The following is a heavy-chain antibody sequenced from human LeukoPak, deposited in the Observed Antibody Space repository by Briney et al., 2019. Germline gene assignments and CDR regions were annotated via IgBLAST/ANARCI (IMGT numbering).Heavy chain of an antibody. CDR3: AKEGPLQSIDY. CDR1: GFTFSSYG. Sequence: GGSLRLSCAASGFTFSSYGMHWVRQAPGKGLEWVAVISYDGSNKYYADSVKGRFTISRDNSKNTPYLQMNSLRAEDTAVYYCAKEGPLQSIDYWGQGTLVTVSS. J-gene: IGHJ4*02. D-gene: IGHD5-24*01. V-gene: IGHV3-30*18. CDR2: ISYDGSNK.